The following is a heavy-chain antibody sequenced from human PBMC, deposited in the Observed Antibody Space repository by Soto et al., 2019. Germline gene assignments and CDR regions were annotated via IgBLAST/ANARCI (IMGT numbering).Heavy chain of an antibody. D-gene: IGHD2-15*01. CDR2: VYPRDSDT. V-gene: IGHV5-51*01. CDR3: ARPPLPGYSIHFNS. CDR1: GYIFIDYW. Sequence: GESLKISCKASGYIFIDYWIGWVRQMPGKGLEWMGIVYPRDSDTRYSPSFQGQVTISADRSTGTAFLQWRSLKASDTALYYCARPPLPGYSIHFNSWGQGTLVTVS. J-gene: IGHJ4*02.